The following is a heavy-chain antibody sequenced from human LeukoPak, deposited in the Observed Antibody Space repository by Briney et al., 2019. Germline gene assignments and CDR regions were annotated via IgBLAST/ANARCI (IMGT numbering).Heavy chain of an antibody. Sequence: PGGSLRLSCAASGFTPRSHGMHWVRQAPDKGLEWVSVLWSQGRSEYYADSVKGRFSISRDTSRSTVYLQMNSLRVEDTAVYYCARDDDTSSHYSLFEYWRQGSRVTVSS. CDR3: ARDDDTSSHYSLFEY. CDR1: GFTPRSHG. CDR2: LWSQGRSE. D-gene: IGHD3-22*01. V-gene: IGHV3-33*01. J-gene: IGHJ4*02.